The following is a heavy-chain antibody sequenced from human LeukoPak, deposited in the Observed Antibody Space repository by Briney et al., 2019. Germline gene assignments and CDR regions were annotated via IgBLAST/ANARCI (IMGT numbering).Heavy chain of an antibody. V-gene: IGHV3-66*01. D-gene: IGHD1-1*01. J-gene: IGHJ4*02. CDR2: IYSGGST. CDR3: ARKTDHQTGGDY. CDR1: GFTFSSYS. Sequence: GGSLRLSCTASGFTFSSYSMNWVRQAPGEGLEWVSLIYSGGSTSYADSVKGRFTISRDNSKNTLYLQMNSLRAEDTAVYYCARKTDHQTGGDYWGQGTLVTVSS.